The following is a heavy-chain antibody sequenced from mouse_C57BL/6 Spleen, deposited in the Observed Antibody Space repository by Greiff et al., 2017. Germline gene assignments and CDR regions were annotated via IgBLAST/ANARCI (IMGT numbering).Heavy chain of an antibody. CDR2: IDPANGNT. CDR1: GFNIKNTY. J-gene: IGHJ4*01. D-gene: IGHD1-1*01. V-gene: IGHV14-3*01. Sequence: EVKLQESVAELVRPGASVKLSCTASGFNIKNTYMHWVKQRPEQGLEWIGRIDPANGNTKYAPKFQGKATITADTSSNTAYLQLSSLTSEDTAIYYCARGVTTVVAPYAMDYWGQGTSVTVSS. CDR3: ARGVTTVVAPYAMDY.